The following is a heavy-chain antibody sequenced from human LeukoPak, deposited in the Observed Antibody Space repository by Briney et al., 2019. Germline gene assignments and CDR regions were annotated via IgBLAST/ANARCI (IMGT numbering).Heavy chain of an antibody. CDR2: ISSSSSTI. CDR3: ARDGPDDYGEYHYSYYGLDA. Sequence: GGSLRLSCAASGFTFSSYSMNWVRQAPGKGLEWVSYISSSSSTIYYADSVKGRFTISRDNAENTLYLQMNSLRGEDTAVYYCARDGPDDYGEYHYSYYGLDAWGQGTTVTVSS. CDR1: GFTFSSYS. D-gene: IGHD4/OR15-4a*01. J-gene: IGHJ6*02. V-gene: IGHV3-48*04.